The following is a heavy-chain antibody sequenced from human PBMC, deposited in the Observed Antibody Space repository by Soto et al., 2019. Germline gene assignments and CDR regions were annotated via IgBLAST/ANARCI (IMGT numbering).Heavy chain of an antibody. CDR2: MNPNSGNT. V-gene: IGHV1-8*01. D-gene: IGHD5-12*01. CDR3: ARQKVATIDPHYYYGMDV. Sequence: ASVKVSCKASGYTFTSYDINWVRQATGQGLEWMGWMNPNSGNTGYAQKFQGRVTMTRNTSISTAYMELSSLRSEDTAVYYCARQKVATIDPHYYYGMDVWGQGTLVTVSS. CDR1: GYTFTSYD. J-gene: IGHJ6*02.